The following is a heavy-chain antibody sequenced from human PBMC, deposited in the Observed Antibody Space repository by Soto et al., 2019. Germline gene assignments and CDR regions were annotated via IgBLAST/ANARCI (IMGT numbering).Heavy chain of an antibody. D-gene: IGHD4-17*01. Sequence: GGSLRLSCAASGFTVSSSYMSWVRQAPGKGLEWVPGIYNGGRTSYADSVKGRFTISRDNAKNTLYLQLNSLRAEDTAVYYCARGGAYGDYRSDFWGQGTLVTVSS. CDR3: ARGGAYGDYRSDF. J-gene: IGHJ4*02. V-gene: IGHV3-53*01. CDR2: IYNGGRT. CDR1: GFTVSSSY.